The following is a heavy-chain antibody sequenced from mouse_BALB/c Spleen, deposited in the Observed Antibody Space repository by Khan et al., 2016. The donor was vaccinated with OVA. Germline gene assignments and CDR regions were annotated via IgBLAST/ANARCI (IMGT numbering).Heavy chain of an antibody. J-gene: IGHJ3*01. CDR1: GYTFTDYS. V-gene: IGHV1-77*01. CDR2: ISPGSGDT. CDR3: ARRNYFGYTFAY. D-gene: IGHD1-2*01. Sequence: QIQLVQSGAELARPGASVNLSCKASGYTFTDYSINWVKQRTGQGLEWIGDISPGSGDTYYNEKFKGKATLTADKSSSPAYMQLSSLTSEASAVYFCARRNYFGYTFAYWGQGTLVTVPA.